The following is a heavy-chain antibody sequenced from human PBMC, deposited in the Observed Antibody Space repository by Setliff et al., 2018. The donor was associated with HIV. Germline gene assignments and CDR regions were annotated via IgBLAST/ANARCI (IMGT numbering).Heavy chain of an antibody. V-gene: IGHV4-34*01. CDR3: ARDHGSFDY. J-gene: IGHJ4*02. Sequence: SETLSFTCAVYGGSFSGYYWSWIRQPPGKGLEWIGEINHSGSTNYNPSLKSRVTISVDTSKNQSSLKLSSVTAADTAVFYCARDHGSFDYWGQGTLVTVSS. CDR2: INHSGST. CDR1: GGSFSGYY. D-gene: IGHD3-10*01.